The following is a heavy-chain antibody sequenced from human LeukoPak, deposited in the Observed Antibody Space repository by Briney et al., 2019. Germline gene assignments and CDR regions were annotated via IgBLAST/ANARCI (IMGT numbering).Heavy chain of an antibody. CDR2: INHSGST. CDR3: ARDHIVATFIDY. J-gene: IGHJ4*02. D-gene: IGHD5-12*01. CDR1: GGSISSYY. V-gene: IGHV4-34*01. Sequence: PSETLSLNCTVSGGSISSYYWSWIRQPPGKGLEWIGEINHSGSTNYNPSLKSRVTISVDTSKNQFSLKLSSVTAADTAVHYCARDHIVATFIDYWGQGTLVTVSS.